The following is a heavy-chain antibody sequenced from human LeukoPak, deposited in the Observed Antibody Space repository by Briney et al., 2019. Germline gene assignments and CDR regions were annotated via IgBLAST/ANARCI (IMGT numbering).Heavy chain of an antibody. CDR1: GFTFGDYA. V-gene: IGHV3-49*04. J-gene: IGHJ5*02. D-gene: IGHD2-2*01. Sequence: GGSLRLSCTASGFTFGDYAMSWVRQAPGKGLEWVGFIRSKAYGGTTEYAASVKGRFTISRDDSKSIAYLQMNSLETEDTAVYYCTRDPYPLGYCSSTSCYPWGQGTLVTVSS. CDR2: IRSKAYGGTT. CDR3: TRDPYPLGYCSSTSCYP.